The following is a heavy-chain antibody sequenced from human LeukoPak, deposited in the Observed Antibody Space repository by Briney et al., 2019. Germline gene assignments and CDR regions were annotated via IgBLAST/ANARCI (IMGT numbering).Heavy chain of an antibody. J-gene: IGHJ6*02. Sequence: GGSLRLSCAASEFTFSSYAMQWVRQAPGKGLEWVSGISASGDSTWYADSVKGRYTISRDNSKNTLYLQMNSLRAEETAVYYCAKYVSAKGPPYALDVWGQGTTVTVSS. D-gene: IGHD2/OR15-2a*01. V-gene: IGHV3-23*01. CDR3: AKYVSAKGPPYALDV. CDR1: EFTFSSYA. CDR2: ISASGDST.